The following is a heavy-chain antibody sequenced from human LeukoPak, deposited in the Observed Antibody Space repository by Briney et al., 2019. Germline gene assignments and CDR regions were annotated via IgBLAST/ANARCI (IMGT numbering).Heavy chain of an antibody. CDR2: INTYKGNT. CDR3: ARDQKVGTTATYTPFDP. D-gene: IGHD1-26*01. Sequence: ASVKVSCKASGGTFSSYAISWVRQAPGQGLEWMGWINTYKGNTNYAQKFQGRVSMTTDRSTSTAYLELRSLRSDDTAAYYCARDQKVGTTATYTPFDPWGQGTLVTVSS. V-gene: IGHV1-18*01. J-gene: IGHJ5*02. CDR1: GGTFSSYA.